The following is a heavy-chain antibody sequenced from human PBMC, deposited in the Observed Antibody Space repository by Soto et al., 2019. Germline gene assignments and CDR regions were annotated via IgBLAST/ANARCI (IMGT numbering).Heavy chain of an antibody. CDR1: GFTFSSYA. Sequence: GGSLRLSCAASGFTFSSYAMSWVRQAPGKGLEWVSAISGSGGSTYYADSVKGRFTISRDNSKNTLYLQMNSLRAEDTAVYYCAKNSDYYDSSGYYYAAFYIWGQGTMVTVSS. CDR2: ISGSGGST. J-gene: IGHJ3*02. CDR3: AKNSDYYDSSGYYYAAFYI. V-gene: IGHV3-23*01. D-gene: IGHD3-22*01.